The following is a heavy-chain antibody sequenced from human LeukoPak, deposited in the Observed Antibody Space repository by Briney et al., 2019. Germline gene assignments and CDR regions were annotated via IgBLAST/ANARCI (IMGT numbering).Heavy chain of an antibody. CDR2: IDRPAKSYAT. Sequence: GGPLTLSCAASGFTLSDSAIHGVPQASGKGLEGVGLIDRPAKSYATAYGASVGGRFTISRDDSKNTAYLQMDSLKTEDTALYYCTRDRGTYNWLDPWGQGTLVTVSS. CDR1: GFTLSDSA. CDR3: TRDRGTYNWLDP. V-gene: IGHV3-73*01. D-gene: IGHD1-26*01. J-gene: IGHJ5*02.